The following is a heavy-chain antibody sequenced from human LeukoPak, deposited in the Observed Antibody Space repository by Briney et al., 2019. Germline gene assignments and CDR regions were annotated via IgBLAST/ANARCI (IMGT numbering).Heavy chain of an antibody. J-gene: IGHJ3*02. Sequence: GGSLRLSCAASGFTFSSYAMTWVRQAPGKGLEWGSTISGSGDIIYYADSVKGRFTISRGNPKNTLYLQMNSLRAEDTAVYYCAKGRVGHSPGYYYGNDAFDIWGQGTMVTVSS. CDR3: AKGRVGHSPGYYYGNDAFDI. V-gene: IGHV3-23*01. CDR2: ISGSGDII. D-gene: IGHD3-22*01. CDR1: GFTFSSYA.